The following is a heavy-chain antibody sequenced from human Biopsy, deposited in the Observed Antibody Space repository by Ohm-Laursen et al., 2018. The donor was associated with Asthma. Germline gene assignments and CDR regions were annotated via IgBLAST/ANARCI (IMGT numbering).Heavy chain of an antibody. V-gene: IGHV3-53*01. CDR2: IYSGGTS. CDR3: ARGDSSNWSHYYFDY. D-gene: IGHD3-22*01. J-gene: IGHJ4*02. Sequence: GSLRLSCAASGFAVSRDHMFRVRQAPGKGLEWVSVIYSGGTSHTADSVRGRFTISRDYSKNTLYLQMHSLRAEDTAVYYCARGDSSNWSHYYFDYWGQGTLVTVSS. CDR1: GFAVSRDH.